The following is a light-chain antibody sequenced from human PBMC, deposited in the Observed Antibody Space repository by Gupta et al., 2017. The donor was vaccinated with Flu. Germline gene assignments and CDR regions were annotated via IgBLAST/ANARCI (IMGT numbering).Light chain of an antibody. V-gene: IGKV2D-29*01. CDR2: AVS. Sequence: EIVMTQSPLSLSITPGQSTSISCKSSQSLLHTDGKTYLYWYLQKPGQPPQLLMYAVSNRFSGVPDRFSGSGSGTDFTLKISRVEAEDVGIYYCMQSLQLPSTFGQGTRLEI. CDR1: QSLLHTDGKTY. J-gene: IGKJ2*01. CDR3: MQSLQLPST.